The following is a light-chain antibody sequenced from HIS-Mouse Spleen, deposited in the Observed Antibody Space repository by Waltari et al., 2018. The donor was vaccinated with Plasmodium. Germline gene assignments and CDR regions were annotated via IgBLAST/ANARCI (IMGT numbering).Light chain of an antibody. CDR1: QIISSW. CDR3: QQYNSYSWT. V-gene: IGKV1-5*03. Sequence: DIQMTQSPSTQSASVGDRVTITCRASQIISSWLAWYQQKPGKAPKPLIYKASSLESGVPSRFSGSGSGTEFTLTISSLQPDDFATYYCQQYNSYSWTFGQGTKVEIK. J-gene: IGKJ1*01. CDR2: KAS.